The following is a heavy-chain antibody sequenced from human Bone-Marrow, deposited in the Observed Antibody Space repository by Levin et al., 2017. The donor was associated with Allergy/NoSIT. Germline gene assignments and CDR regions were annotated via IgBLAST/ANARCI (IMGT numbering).Heavy chain of an antibody. J-gene: IGHJ1*01. D-gene: IGHD6-19*01. CDR1: GFTFSTYA. Sequence: HPGGSLRLSCAASGFTFSTYAMSWVRQAPGKGLEWVSAISGGGGTTYYADSVKGRFTISRDNSKTTLFLQMDSLRADDTAVYYCVKCSAYSSGCYWEHWGQGTLVTVSA. V-gene: IGHV3-23*01. CDR2: ISGGGGTT. CDR3: VKCSAYSSGCYWEH.